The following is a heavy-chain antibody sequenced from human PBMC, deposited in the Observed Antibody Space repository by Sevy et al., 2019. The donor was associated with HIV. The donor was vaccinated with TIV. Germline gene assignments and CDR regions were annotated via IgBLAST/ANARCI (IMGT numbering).Heavy chain of an antibody. CDR2: ISPHNGDT. Sequence: ASVKVSCKISGYTFTSYRITWVRQAPGQGLECMGWISPHNGDTNYAQKLQGRVSMITDTSTSTSYMELRNLRSDDTAVYYCARAFCSGGRCYSLAYWGQGTLVTVSS. V-gene: IGHV1-18*01. CDR3: ARAFCSGGRCYSLAY. D-gene: IGHD2-15*01. CDR1: GYTFTSYR. J-gene: IGHJ4*01.